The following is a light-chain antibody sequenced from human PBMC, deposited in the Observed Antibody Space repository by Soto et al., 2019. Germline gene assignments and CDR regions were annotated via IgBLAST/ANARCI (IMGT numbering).Light chain of an antibody. CDR1: TSDIGAYNY. J-gene: IGLJ2*01. CDR2: DVS. CDR3: SSYGASRIL. V-gene: IGLV2-14*03. Sequence: QSALTQPASVSGSPGQPITISCSGSTSDIGAYNYVSWYQQHPGKAPKLLIYDVSYRPSGISDRFSGSKSGNTASLTISGLQPEDEADYYFSSYGASRILVGGGTKLTVL.